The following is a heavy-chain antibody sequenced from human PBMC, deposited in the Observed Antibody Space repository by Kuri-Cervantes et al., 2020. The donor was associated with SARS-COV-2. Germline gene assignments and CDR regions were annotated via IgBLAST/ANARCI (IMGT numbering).Heavy chain of an antibody. CDR2: ISAYNGNT. CDR3: AALTGESGPYYYYYGMDV. Sequence: ASVKVSCKASGYTFTSYGISWVRQAPGQGLEWMGWISAYNGNTNYAQKLQGRVTMTTDTSTSTAYTELRSLRSDDTAVYYCAALTGESGPYYYYYGMDVWGQGTTVTVSS. D-gene: IGHD7-27*01. CDR1: GYTFTSYG. V-gene: IGHV1-18*01. J-gene: IGHJ6*02.